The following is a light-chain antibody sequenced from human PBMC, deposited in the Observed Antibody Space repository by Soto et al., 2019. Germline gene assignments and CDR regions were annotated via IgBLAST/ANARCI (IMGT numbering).Light chain of an antibody. CDR3: SSITPRTTFV. CDR2: EVF. J-gene: IGLJ1*01. V-gene: IGLV2-14*01. CDR1: GSNIGVHNY. Sequence: QSVLTQPASVSASPGQSITISCTGTGSNIGVHNYVSWYQQYPGKAPKLLIYEVFNRPSGVSTRFSGSKSGDTASLTISRLQTEPQPSHYCSSITPRTTFVFGTVTKVTVL.